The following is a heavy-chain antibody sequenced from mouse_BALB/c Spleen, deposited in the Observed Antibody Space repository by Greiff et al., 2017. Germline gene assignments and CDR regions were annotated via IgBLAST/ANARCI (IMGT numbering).Heavy chain of an antibody. Sequence: EVKLMESGAELVKPGASVKLSCTASGFNIKDTYMHWVKQRPEQGLEWIGRIDPANGNTKYDPKFQGKATITADTSSNTAYLQLSSLTSEDTAVYYCARVEDWDAYWGQGTLVTVSA. CDR2: IDPANGNT. CDR3: ARVEDWDAY. V-gene: IGHV14-3*02. J-gene: IGHJ3*01. CDR1: GFNIKDTY. D-gene: IGHD4-1*01.